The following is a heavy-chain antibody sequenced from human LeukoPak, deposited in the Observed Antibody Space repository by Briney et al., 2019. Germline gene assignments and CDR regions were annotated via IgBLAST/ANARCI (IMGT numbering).Heavy chain of an antibody. V-gene: IGHV4-34*01. CDR1: GGSFSGYY. CDR3: ARVRKQQLVRYCMDV. Sequence: PSETLSLTCAVYGGSFSGYYWSWIRQPPGKGLEWIGEINHSGSTNYNPSLKSRVTISVDTSKNQFSLKLSSVTAADTAVYYCARVRKQQLVRYCMDVWGKGTTVTVSS. J-gene: IGHJ6*03. D-gene: IGHD6-13*01. CDR2: INHSGST.